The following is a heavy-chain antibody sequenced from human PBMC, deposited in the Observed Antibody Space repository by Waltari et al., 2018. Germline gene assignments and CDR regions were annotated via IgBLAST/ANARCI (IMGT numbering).Heavy chain of an antibody. CDR3: ARHQLGYFKDAFDI. Sequence: VPLLQSGAEVKKPGESLKISCQGSAYTSTSYWSGRVRQRRGKGLEWMGIIYPCDSDNRYSPSCQGQVTISADKSISTAYLQWSSLKASDTAMYYCARHQLGYFKDAFDIWGQGTMVTVSS. D-gene: IGHD1-26*01. CDR1: AYTSTSYW. CDR2: IYPCDSDN. V-gene: IGHV5-51*01. J-gene: IGHJ3*02.